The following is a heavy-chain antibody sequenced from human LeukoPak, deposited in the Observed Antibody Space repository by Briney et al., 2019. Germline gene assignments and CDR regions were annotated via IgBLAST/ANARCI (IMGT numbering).Heavy chain of an antibody. CDR3: ARGGHFFDV. J-gene: IGHJ6*03. CDR2: IYTTGST. V-gene: IGHV4-4*07. D-gene: IGHD3-16*01. CDR1: GGSISSYY. Sequence: SETLSLTCTVSGGSISSYYWSWLRQPAGKGLECLGVIYTTGSTNYNPSLKSRVTVSRDTSKNQFALTLTSVTAADTAVYYCARGGHFFDVWGKGTTVTVSS.